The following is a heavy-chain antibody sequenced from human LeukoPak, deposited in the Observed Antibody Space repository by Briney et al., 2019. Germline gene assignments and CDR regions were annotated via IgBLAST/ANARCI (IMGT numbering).Heavy chain of an antibody. CDR3: AKEKYYYDSSGSKFIDY. CDR1: GFTFSSYA. D-gene: IGHD3-22*01. CDR2: ISGSGSSS. Sequence: PGGSLRLSCAASGFTFSSYAMSWVRQAPGKGLEWVSSISGSGSSSYYADSVKGRVTISRDSSKNTLYLQMNSLRAEDTAVYDCAKEKYYYDSSGSKFIDYWGQGTLVTVSS. V-gene: IGHV3-23*01. J-gene: IGHJ4*02.